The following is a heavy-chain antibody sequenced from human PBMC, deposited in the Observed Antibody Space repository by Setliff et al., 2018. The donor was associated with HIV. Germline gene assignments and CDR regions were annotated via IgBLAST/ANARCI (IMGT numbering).Heavy chain of an antibody. Sequence: SETLSLTCAVSGGSFSDFYWSWIRQPPGKGLEWIGEISSSGSTVYNPSLKSRVTMSVDPSKNLASLNLNSVTAADTAIYYCARGVARQVVIDRWFDPWGQGTPVTVSS. V-gene: IGHV4-34*01. CDR3: ARGVARQVVIDRWFDP. D-gene: IGHD2-21*01. J-gene: IGHJ5*02. CDR1: GGSFSDFY. CDR2: ISSSGST.